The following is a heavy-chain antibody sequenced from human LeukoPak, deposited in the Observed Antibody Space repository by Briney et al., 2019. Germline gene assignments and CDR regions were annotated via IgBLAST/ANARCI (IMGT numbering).Heavy chain of an antibody. J-gene: IGHJ6*02. D-gene: IGHD3-16*01. CDR1: GASFNSDDQY. CDR3: ARGGIPYYYYGMDV. V-gene: IGHV4-30-4*08. Sequence: SETLSLTCTVSGASFNSDDQYWNWIRQSPGKGLEWIGSIHPSGMLYNNPSLESRVTMSRDTSKNQFSLKLSSVTAADTAVYYCARGGIPYYYYGMDVWGQGTTVTVSS. CDR2: IHPSGML.